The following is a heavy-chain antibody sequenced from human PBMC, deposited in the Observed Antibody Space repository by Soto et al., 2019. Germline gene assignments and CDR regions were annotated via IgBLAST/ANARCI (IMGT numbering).Heavy chain of an antibody. Sequence: PGGSLRLCCAASGFTFSDYYMSWIRQAPGKGLEWVSYISSSSSYTNYADSVKGRFTISRDNAKNSLYLQMNSLRAEDTAVYYCARDTYYDFWSGRTTPIDYWGQGTLVTV. CDR3: ARDTYYDFWSGRTTPIDY. CDR2: ISSSSSYT. J-gene: IGHJ4*02. V-gene: IGHV3-11*06. CDR1: GFTFSDYY. D-gene: IGHD3-3*01.